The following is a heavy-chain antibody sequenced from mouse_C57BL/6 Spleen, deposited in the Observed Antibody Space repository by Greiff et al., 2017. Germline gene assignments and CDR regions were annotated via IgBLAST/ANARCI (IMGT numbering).Heavy chain of an antibody. CDR1: GFSLTSYG. CDR3: ARAFYSNYVGCAMDY. CDR2: IWSDGST. V-gene: IGHV2-6*03. Sequence: VKLMESGPGLVAPSQSLSITCTVSGFSLTSYGVHWVRQPPGKGLEWLVVIWSDGSTTYNSALKSRLSISKDNSKSQVFLKMNSLQTDDTAMYYCARAFYSNYVGCAMDYWGQGTSVTVSS. J-gene: IGHJ4*01. D-gene: IGHD2-5*01.